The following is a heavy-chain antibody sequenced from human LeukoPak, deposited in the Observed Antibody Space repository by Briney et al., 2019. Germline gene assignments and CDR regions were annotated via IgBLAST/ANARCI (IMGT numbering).Heavy chain of an antibody. J-gene: IGHJ4*02. CDR2: IIPLFGTP. V-gene: IGHV1-69*13. Sequence: SVKVSCKASGYTFTSYGISWVRQAPGQGLEWMGGIIPLFGTPNYAQKFQGRVTIIADESASTAYMELSSLPSEDTAVYYCARDRDGYNTFDYWGQGTLVTVSS. D-gene: IGHD5-24*01. CDR1: GYTFTSYG. CDR3: ARDRDGYNTFDY.